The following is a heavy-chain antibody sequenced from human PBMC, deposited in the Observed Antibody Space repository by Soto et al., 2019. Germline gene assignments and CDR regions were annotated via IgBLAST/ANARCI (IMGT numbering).Heavy chain of an antibody. CDR1: GYTFTSFG. V-gene: IGHV1-18*01. D-gene: IGHD3-22*01. CDR2: ISAYNANT. CDR3: ARGRDYDSSGLGY. Sequence: QVQLVQSGAEVKKPGASVKVSCKASGYTFTSFGIHWVRQAPGQGLEWMGWISAYNANTDYAQNLQGRVTMTTDTTTSTAYMELRSLRSDDTTVYYCARGRDYDSSGLGYWGQGTLVTVSS. J-gene: IGHJ4*02.